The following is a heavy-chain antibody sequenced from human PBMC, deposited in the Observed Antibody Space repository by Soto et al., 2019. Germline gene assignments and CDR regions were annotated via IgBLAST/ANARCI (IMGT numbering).Heavy chain of an antibody. CDR2: VSDTGNT. CDR1: GGSVSGYY. J-gene: IGHJ4*02. Sequence: PSETLSLTCTVSGGSVSGYYWSWIRQPPGKGLEWVGYVSDTGNTKYNPSLTSRATISIDTSKNQFSLKLSSVTAADTAVYYCARVVGSTSFDYWGQGTLVTVSS. V-gene: IGHV4-59*02. CDR3: ARVVGSTSFDY. D-gene: IGHD2-2*01.